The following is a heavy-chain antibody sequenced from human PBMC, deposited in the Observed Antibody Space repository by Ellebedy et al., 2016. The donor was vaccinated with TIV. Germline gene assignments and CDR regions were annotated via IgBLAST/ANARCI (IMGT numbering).Heavy chain of an antibody. J-gene: IGHJ6*02. CDR1: GYTFTSYG. Sequence: ASVKVSCXASGYTFTSYGISWVRQAPGQGLEWMGWISGYNGNTNYAQKLQGRVSMTTDTSTSTACMELRSLRSDDTAVYYCARDRASVDTAMATPRVMDVWGQGTTVTVSS. CDR3: ARDRASVDTAMATPRVMDV. D-gene: IGHD5-18*01. V-gene: IGHV1-18*04. CDR2: ISGYNGNT.